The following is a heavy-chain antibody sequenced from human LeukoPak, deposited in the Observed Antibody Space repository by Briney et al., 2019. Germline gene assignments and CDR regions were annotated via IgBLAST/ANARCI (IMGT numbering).Heavy chain of an antibody. Sequence: ASVKVSCKASGYTFTSYGISWVRQAPGQGLEWMGWISAYNGNTNYAQKLQGRVTMTTDTSTSTAYMELSSLRSDDTAVYYCARVEYSSGWYGGYYFDYWGQGTLVTVSS. CDR1: GYTFTSYG. CDR3: ARVEYSSGWYGGYYFDY. J-gene: IGHJ4*02. V-gene: IGHV1-18*01. CDR2: ISAYNGNT. D-gene: IGHD6-19*01.